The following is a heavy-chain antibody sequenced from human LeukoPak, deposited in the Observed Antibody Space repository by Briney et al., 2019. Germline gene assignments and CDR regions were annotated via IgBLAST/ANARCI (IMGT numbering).Heavy chain of an antibody. J-gene: IGHJ6*02. CDR3: ARGTAVEMATRPRVDYYGMDV. D-gene: IGHD5-24*01. V-gene: IGHV1-69*04. CDR1: GGTFSSYA. Sequence: VASVKVSCKASGGTFSSYAISWVRQAPGQGLEWMGRIIPILGIANYAQKFQGRVTITADKSTSTAYMELSSLRSEDTAVYYCARGTAVEMATRPRVDYYGMDVWGQGTTVTVSS. CDR2: IIPILGIA.